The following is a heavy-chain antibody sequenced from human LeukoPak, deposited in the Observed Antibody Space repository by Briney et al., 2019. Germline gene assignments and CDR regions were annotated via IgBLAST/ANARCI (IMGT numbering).Heavy chain of an antibody. CDR1: GFTFSSYW. CDR3: ARDPYSSTWSYGMDV. Sequence: PGGSLRLSCAASGFTFSSYWMSWVRQAPGKGLEWVANIKQDGSEKYYLDSVKGRLTISRDNAKNSLFLQMNTLRAEDTAVHYCARDPYSSTWSYGMDVWGQGTTVTVSS. J-gene: IGHJ6*02. D-gene: IGHD6-6*01. V-gene: IGHV3-7*05. CDR2: IKQDGSEK.